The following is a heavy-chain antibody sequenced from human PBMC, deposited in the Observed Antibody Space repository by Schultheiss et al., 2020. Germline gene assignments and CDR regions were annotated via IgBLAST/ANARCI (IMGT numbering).Heavy chain of an antibody. CDR2: IYHSGST. CDR1: GGSISSYY. Sequence: SETLSLTCTVSGGSISSYYWSWIRQPPGKGLEWIGEIYHSGSTNYNPSLKSRVTISVDKSKNQFSLKLSSVTAADTAVYYCARVVVPAASRYYYYMDVWGKGTTVTVSS. J-gene: IGHJ6*03. CDR3: ARVVVPAASRYYYYMDV. V-gene: IGHV4-59*12. D-gene: IGHD2-2*01.